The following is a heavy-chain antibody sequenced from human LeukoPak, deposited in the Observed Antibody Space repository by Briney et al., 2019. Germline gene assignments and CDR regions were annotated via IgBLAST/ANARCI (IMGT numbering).Heavy chain of an antibody. V-gene: IGHV1-69*01. Sequence: RSSVKVSCKASGGTFSSYAISRVRQAPGQGLEWMGGIIPIFGTANYAQKFQGRVTITADESTSTAYIELCSLRSEDTAVYYCARENPVDCSSTSCYFDYWGQGTLVTVSS. D-gene: IGHD2-2*01. CDR3: ARENPVDCSSTSCYFDY. J-gene: IGHJ4*02. CDR2: IIPIFGTA. CDR1: GGTFSSYA.